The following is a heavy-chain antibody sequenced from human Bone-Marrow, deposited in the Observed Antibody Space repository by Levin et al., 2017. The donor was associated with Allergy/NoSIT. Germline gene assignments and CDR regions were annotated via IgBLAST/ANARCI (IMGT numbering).Heavy chain of an antibody. CDR1: GFTFDDYA. V-gene: IGHV3-9*01. Sequence: GGSLRLSCAASGFTFDDYAMHWVRQAPGKGLEWVSGISWNSGSIGYADSVKGRFTISRDNAKNSLYLQMNSLRAEDTALYYCAKGGDYDILTGVVVWGQGTLVTVSS. J-gene: IGHJ4*02. D-gene: IGHD3-9*01. CDR2: ISWNSGSI. CDR3: AKGGDYDILTGVVV.